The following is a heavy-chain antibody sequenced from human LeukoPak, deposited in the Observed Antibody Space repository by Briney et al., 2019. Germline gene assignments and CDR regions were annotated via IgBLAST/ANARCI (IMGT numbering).Heavy chain of an antibody. Sequence: GGSLRLSCAASGFTFSSYAMSWVRQAPGKGLEWVSGIYSGGTTYYADSVKGRFTISRDKSKNTLHLQMNSLRAEDTAIYYCTRDLGYCSGGGCYAAAFWGQGTLVTVSS. CDR2: IYSGGTT. CDR1: GFTFSSYA. V-gene: IGHV3-23*03. D-gene: IGHD2-15*01. CDR3: TRDLGYCSGGGCYAAAF. J-gene: IGHJ1*01.